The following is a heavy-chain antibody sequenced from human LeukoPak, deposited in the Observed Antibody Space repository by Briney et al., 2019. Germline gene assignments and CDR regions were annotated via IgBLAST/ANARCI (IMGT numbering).Heavy chain of an antibody. V-gene: IGHV1-8*01. CDR1: GYTFTSYD. CDR3: ARTPPNWGADY. J-gene: IGHJ4*02. CDR2: MNPNSGNT. Sequence: ASVTVSCTASGYTFTSYDINWVRQATGQGLEWMGWMNPNSGNTGYAQKFQGRVTMTRDTSIGTAYLELSSLKSEDTAVYYCARTPPNWGADYWGQGTLVTVSS. D-gene: IGHD7-27*01.